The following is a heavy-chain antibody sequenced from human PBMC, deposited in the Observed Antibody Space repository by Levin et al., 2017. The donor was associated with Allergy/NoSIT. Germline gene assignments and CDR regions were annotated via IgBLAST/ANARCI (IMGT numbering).Heavy chain of an antibody. Sequence: SETLSLTCTVSGGSISSSSYYWGWIRQPPGKGLEWIGSIYYSGSTYYNPSLKSRVTISVDTSKNQFSLKLSSVTAADTAVYYCARVVVPAAMTVFDYWGQGTLVTVSS. J-gene: IGHJ4*02. CDR3: ARVVVPAAMTVFDY. CDR1: GGSISSSSYY. CDR2: IYYSGST. V-gene: IGHV4-39*01. D-gene: IGHD2-2*01.